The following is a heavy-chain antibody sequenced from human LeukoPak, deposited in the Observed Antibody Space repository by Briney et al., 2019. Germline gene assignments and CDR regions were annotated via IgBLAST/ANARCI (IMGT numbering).Heavy chain of an antibody. CDR1: GGSISSSNW. V-gene: IGHV4-4*02. D-gene: IGHD3-10*01. J-gene: IGHJ5*02. CDR2: IYHSGST. Sequence: PSETLSLTCAVSGGSISSSNWWSWVRQPPGKGLEWIGEIYHSGSTNYNPSLKSRVTISVDKSKNQFSLKLSSVTAADTAVYYCARIGPLWFGGSIWFDPWGQGTLVTVSS. CDR3: ARIGPLWFGGSIWFDP.